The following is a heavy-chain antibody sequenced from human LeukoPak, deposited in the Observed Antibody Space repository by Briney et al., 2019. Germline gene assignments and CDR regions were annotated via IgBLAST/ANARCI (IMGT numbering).Heavy chain of an antibody. D-gene: IGHD3-3*01. Sequence: SETLSLTCAVYGGSFSGYYWSWIRQPPGKGLEWIGEIDHSGNTNYTPSLKSRVTISVDTSKNQFSLNLTSVTAADTAVYYCARGPIWSGCYYYYHYMDVWGKGTTATVSS. V-gene: IGHV4-34*01. J-gene: IGHJ6*03. CDR1: GGSFSGYY. CDR3: ARGPIWSGCYYYYHYMDV. CDR2: IDHSGNT.